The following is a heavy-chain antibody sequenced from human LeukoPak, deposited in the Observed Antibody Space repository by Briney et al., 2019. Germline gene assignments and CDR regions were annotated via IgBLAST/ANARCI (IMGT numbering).Heavy chain of an antibody. CDR2: IKQDGSEK. D-gene: IGHD6-13*01. V-gene: IGHV3-7*01. Sequence: GGSPRLSCAASGFTFSSYWMSWVRQAPGKGLEWVANIKQDGSEKYYVDSVKGRFTISRDNAKNSLYLQMNSLRAEDTAVYYCASPLVDGIAGYYWGQGTLVTVSS. CDR3: ASPLVDGIAGYY. J-gene: IGHJ4*02. CDR1: GFTFSSYW.